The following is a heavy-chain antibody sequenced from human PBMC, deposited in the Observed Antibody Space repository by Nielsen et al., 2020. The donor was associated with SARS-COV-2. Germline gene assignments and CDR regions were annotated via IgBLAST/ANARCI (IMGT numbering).Heavy chain of an antibody. Sequence: ASVKVSCKVSGYTLTELSMHWVRQAPGKGLEWMGGFDPEDGETIYAQKFQGRVTMTEDTSTDTAYMELSSLRSEDTAVYYCARGWLNYDFWSGYYGNWFDPWGQGTLVTVSS. V-gene: IGHV1-24*01. J-gene: IGHJ5*02. CDR1: GYTLTELS. D-gene: IGHD3-3*01. CDR2: FDPEDGET. CDR3: ARGWLNYDFWSGYYGNWFDP.